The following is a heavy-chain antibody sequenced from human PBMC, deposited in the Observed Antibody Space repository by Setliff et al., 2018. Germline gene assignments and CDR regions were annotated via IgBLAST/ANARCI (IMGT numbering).Heavy chain of an antibody. CDR3: ARERQGGFLEWAPFDS. CDR1: GGIIYDHW. Sequence: SETLSLTCSVSGGIIYDHWWTWIRQPAGAGLEWIGRIYIDGSADYNPSLRSRVTISVDKSKNQFFLKLTSMTAADTALYFCARERQGGFLEWAPFDSWGQGVVVTVSS. D-gene: IGHD3-3*01. J-gene: IGHJ4*02. CDR2: IYIDGSA. V-gene: IGHV4-4*07.